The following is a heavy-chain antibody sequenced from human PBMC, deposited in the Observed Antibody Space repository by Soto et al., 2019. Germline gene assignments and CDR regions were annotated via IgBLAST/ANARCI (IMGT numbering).Heavy chain of an antibody. J-gene: IGHJ6*03. V-gene: IGHV4-59*01. CDR2: IYYSGST. CDR3: ARVDPAHPYYYYYYYMDV. CDR1: GGSISSYY. Sequence: PSETLSLTCTVSGGSISSYYWSWIRQPPGKGLEWIGYIYYSGSTNYNPSLKSRVTISVDTSKNQFSLKLSSVTAADTAVYYCARVDPAHPYYYYYYYMDVWGKGTRSPSP. D-gene: IGHD2-2*01.